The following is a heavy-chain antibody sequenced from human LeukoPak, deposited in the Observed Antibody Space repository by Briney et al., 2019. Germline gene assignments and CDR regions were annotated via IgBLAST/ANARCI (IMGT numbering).Heavy chain of an antibody. D-gene: IGHD5-18*01. CDR1: GFTVSSNY. Sequence: GGSLRLSCAASGFTVSSNYMSWVRQAPGKGLEWVSVIYSGGSTYYADSVKGRFTISRDNSKNTLYLQMNSLRAEDTAVYYCARGRGGYSYGYFDYWGQGTLVTVSS. CDR2: IYSGGST. CDR3: ARGRGGYSYGYFDY. J-gene: IGHJ4*02. V-gene: IGHV3-53*01.